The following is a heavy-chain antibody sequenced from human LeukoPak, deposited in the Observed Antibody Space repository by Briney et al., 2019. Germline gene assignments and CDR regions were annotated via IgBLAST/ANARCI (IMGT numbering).Heavy chain of an antibody. CDR2: IIPIFGTA. J-gene: IGHJ3*02. CDR1: GYTFTSYY. D-gene: IGHD3-3*01. CDR3: ARESSHLFGVVINHRDAFDI. V-gene: IGHV1-69*05. Sequence: SVKVSCKASGYTFTSYYMHWVRQAPGQGLEWMGGIIPIFGTANYAQKFQGRVTITTDESMSTAYMELSSLRSEDTAVYYCARESSHLFGVVINHRDAFDIWGQGTMVTVSS.